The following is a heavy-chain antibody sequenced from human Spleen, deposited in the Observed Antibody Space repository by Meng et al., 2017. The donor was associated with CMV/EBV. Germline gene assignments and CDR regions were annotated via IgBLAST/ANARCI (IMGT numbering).Heavy chain of an antibody. CDR3: ARETSYNFDY. CDR1: GFTLDNSD. J-gene: IGHJ4*02. Sequence: GGSLRLSCTASGFTLDNSDMTWVRQAPGKGLEWVSFIYKDGKTSYADSVKGRFTISRDSSKNTLYLQMNSLRAEDTAVYYCARETSYNFDYWGQGTLVTVSS. CDR2: IYKDGKT. V-gene: IGHV3-53*01.